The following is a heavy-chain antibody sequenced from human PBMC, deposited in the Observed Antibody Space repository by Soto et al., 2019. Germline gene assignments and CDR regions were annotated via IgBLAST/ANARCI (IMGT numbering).Heavy chain of an antibody. J-gene: IGHJ3*01. V-gene: IGHV4-4*07. Sequence: QVQLQESSPGLAEPSETLSLICILSGASVTTFSWNWIRQSAGKGLEWIGRIYTDGSTSYIPSLNSRISLLFDTSKKQLFLNLKIVTAAYTAVYFFGRDQSGAADVWGQGTMVTVA. D-gene: IGHD3-10*01. CDR2: IYTDGST. CDR3: GRDQSGAADV. CDR1: GASVTTFS.